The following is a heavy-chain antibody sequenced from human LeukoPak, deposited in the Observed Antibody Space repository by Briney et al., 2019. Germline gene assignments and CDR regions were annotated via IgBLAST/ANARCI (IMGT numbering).Heavy chain of an antibody. Sequence: GRSLRLSCAASGFTFSIYAMSWVRQAPGKGLAWVAGLNEDGGYTYYADSVKGRFTISRDNSENTLYLQMSSLRAQDTAIYYCVRDFSCSGGSCPLFDSWGQGTLVSVSS. CDR3: VRDFSCSGGSCPLFDS. CDR2: LNEDGGYT. D-gene: IGHD2-15*01. CDR1: GFTFSIYA. V-gene: IGHV3-23*01. J-gene: IGHJ4*02.